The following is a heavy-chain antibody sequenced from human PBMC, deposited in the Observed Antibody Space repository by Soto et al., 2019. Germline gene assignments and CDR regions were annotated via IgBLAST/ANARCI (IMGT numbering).Heavy chain of an antibody. D-gene: IGHD1-7*01. Sequence: QVQLQESGPGLVKPSGTLSLTCAVSGGSFTSNNWWTWVRQPPGQGLEWIGEIYRTGSTNYNPSPKSRATISVDKAENQVTLKVTSLTAADTAVYYCASRDPGTSVDYWGQGTLVTVSS. CDR1: GGSFTSNNW. V-gene: IGHV4-4*02. J-gene: IGHJ4*02. CDR3: ASRDPGTSVDY. CDR2: IYRTGST.